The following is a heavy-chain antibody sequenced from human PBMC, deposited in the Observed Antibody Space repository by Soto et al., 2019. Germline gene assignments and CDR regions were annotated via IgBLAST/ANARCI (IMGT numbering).Heavy chain of an antibody. J-gene: IGHJ4*02. CDR1: GDSMTKYY. V-gene: IGHV4-4*07. D-gene: IGHD1-26*01. CDR3: ARTVGAAYYFDF. CDR2: IWTSGST. Sequence: QVQLQESGPGLVKPSETLSLTCTVSGDSMTKYYWSWIRQPAGKGLEWIGRIWTSGSTNYNPSLKSRVAISIDTSNKHFALSLKTVTAADTAVYYCARTVGAAYYFDFWGQGALVTVSS.